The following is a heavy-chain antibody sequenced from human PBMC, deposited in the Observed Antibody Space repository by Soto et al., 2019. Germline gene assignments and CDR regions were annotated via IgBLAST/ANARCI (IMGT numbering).Heavy chain of an antibody. CDR2: ISYDGSNK. CDR1: GFTFSSYA. Sequence: QVQLVESGGGVVQPGRSLRLSCAASGFTFSSYAMHWVRQAPGKGLEWVAVISYDGSNKYYADSVKGRFTISRDNSKNTLYLQMNSLRAEDTAVYYCARDRDIVVVVAANTRYYHYYGMDVWGQGTTVTVSS. J-gene: IGHJ6*02. D-gene: IGHD2-15*01. V-gene: IGHV3-30-3*01. CDR3: ARDRDIVVVVAANTRYYHYYGMDV.